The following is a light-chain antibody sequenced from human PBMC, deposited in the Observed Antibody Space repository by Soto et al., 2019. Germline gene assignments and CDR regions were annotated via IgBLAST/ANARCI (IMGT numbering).Light chain of an antibody. CDR3: QQYNNWPPWT. Sequence: EIVMTQSPATRAVSPVEGATVSCMASQSVSSNLAWYQQKPGQAPRLLIYGASTRATGIPARFSGSGSGTEFTLTISSLQSEDFAVYYCQQYNNWPPWTFGQGTKV. CDR2: GAS. CDR1: QSVSSN. J-gene: IGKJ1*01. V-gene: IGKV3-15*01.